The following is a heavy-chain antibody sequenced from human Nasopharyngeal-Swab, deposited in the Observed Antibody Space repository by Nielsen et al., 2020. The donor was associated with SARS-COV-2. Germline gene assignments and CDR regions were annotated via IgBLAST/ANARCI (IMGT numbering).Heavy chain of an antibody. CDR1: GLTFSSST. CDR3: VKEGPRGYAAW. J-gene: IGHJ4*02. Sequence: GESLKISCTASGLTFSSSTMSWVRQAPGKGPEWVSAFADNDNKTYYAGSVKGRFTISRDNSNSMLFLQMSSLRVEDTALYYCVKEGPRGYAAWRGRGTLVTVSP. V-gene: IGHV3-23*01. CDR2: FADNDNKT. D-gene: IGHD3-22*01.